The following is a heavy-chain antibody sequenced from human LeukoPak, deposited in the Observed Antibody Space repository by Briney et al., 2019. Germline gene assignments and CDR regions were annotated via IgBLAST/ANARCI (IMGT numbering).Heavy chain of an antibody. CDR1: GYTFTIYD. CDR3: ARNPSKTGWFDP. Sequence: GASVKVSCKASGYTFTIYDINWVRQATGQGLEWMGWMNPNSGNTGYAQKFQGRVTMARNTSVSTAYMELSSLTSEDTAVYYCARNPSKTGWFDPWGQGTLVTVSS. J-gene: IGHJ5*02. CDR2: MNPNSGNT. D-gene: IGHD4-11*01. V-gene: IGHV1-8*01.